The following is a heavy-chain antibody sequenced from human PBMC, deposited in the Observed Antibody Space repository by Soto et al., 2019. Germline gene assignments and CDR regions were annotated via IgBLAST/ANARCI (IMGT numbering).Heavy chain of an antibody. D-gene: IGHD1-26*01. CDR1: GFAFNKFG. CDR2: ISYDGSYQ. CDR3: AKGGEVGGVLGDH. Sequence: GGSLRLSCEASGFAFNKFGMQWVRQAPGKGLEWVAFISYDGSYQYYADSVQGRLTITRESSMNAVNMQLNRLRREDTAVYYCAKGGEVGGVLGDHWGQGTLVTVSS. J-gene: IGHJ5*02. V-gene: IGHV3-30*18.